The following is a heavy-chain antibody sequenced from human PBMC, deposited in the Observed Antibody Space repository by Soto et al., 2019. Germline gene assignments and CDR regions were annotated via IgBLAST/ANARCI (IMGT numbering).Heavy chain of an antibody. CDR3: AGGRYDYIWGSYRAFDY. D-gene: IGHD3-16*02. V-gene: IGHV3-13*01. Sequence: GGSLRLSCAASGFTFSSYDMHWVRQAPGKGLEWVSAIGTAGDTYYPGSVKGRFTISRENAKNSLYLQMTSLRAGDTAVYYCAGGRYDYIWGSYRAFDYWGQGTLVTVSS. CDR2: IGTAGDT. J-gene: IGHJ4*02. CDR1: GFTFSSYD.